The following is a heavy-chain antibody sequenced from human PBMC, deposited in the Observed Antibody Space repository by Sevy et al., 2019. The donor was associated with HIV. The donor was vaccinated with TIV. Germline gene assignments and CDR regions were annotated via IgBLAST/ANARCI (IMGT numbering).Heavy chain of an antibody. D-gene: IGHD3-16*01. CDR3: ARDGSSGGLFLKDYYYFGMDV. V-gene: IGHV3-30*04. J-gene: IGHJ6*02. CDR2: ISYDGSNK. Sequence: GGSLRLSCAASGFTFSSYAMHWVRQAPGKGLEWVAVISYDGSNKYYADSVKGRFTISRDNSKNTLYLQMNSMRAEDTAVYYCARDGSSGGLFLKDYYYFGMDVWGQGTTVTVSS. CDR1: GFTFSSYA.